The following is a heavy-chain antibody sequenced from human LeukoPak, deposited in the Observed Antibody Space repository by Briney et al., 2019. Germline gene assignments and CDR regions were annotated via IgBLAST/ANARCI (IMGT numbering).Heavy chain of an antibody. Sequence: GGSLRLSCAASRFTFSTYWMHWVRQAPGKGLVWVSCINSDGSSTDYADSVKGRFTISRDNAKNTLYLQMNSLRAEDTALYYCAREIQAPGKTLDYWGQGALVTVSS. V-gene: IGHV3-74*01. CDR2: INSDGSST. CDR1: RFTFSTYW. J-gene: IGHJ4*02. CDR3: AREIQAPGKTLDY.